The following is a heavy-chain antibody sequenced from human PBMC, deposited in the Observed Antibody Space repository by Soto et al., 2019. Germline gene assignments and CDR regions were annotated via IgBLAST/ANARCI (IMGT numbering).Heavy chain of an antibody. J-gene: IGHJ5*02. V-gene: IGHV4-30-2*01. Sequence: PSETLSLTCAVSGGSISSGGYSWRWIRQPPGKGLEWIGYIYHSGSTYYNPSLKSRVTISVDRSKNQFSLKLTSVTAADTAVYYCASVPSPWGQGTLVTVS. CDR2: IYHSGST. CDR1: GGSISSGGYS. CDR3: ASVPSP. D-gene: IGHD6-6*01.